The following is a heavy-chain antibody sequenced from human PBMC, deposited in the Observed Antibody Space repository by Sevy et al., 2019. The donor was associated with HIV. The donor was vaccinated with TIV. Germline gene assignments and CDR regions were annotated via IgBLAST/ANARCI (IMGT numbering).Heavy chain of an antibody. CDR2: IYPDESDI. Sequence: ASVKVSCKGSGYSFTSQWIGWVRQMPGKGLEWMGTIYPDESDIRYSPSFQGQVTISADKSISTAYLQWSSLKASDTAMYYCARHRSSGYYDDAFDLWGQGTMVTVSS. CDR3: ARHRSSGYYDDAFDL. J-gene: IGHJ3*01. D-gene: IGHD3-22*01. CDR1: GYSFTSQW. V-gene: IGHV5-51*01.